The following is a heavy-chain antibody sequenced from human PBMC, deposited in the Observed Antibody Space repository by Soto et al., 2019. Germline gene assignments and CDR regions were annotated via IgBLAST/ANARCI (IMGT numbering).Heavy chain of an antibody. V-gene: IGHV1-69*08. CDR1: GGTLSSYS. CDR2: IITFVGKA. CDR3: ARATGGDDSGGNYMVV. D-gene: IGHD5-12*01. J-gene: IGHJ6*03. Sequence: QVQLVQSGPEVKKPGSSVKVSCKTSGGTLSSYSFIWVRQAPGQGLEWVGRIITFVGKANVAQRFQGRVTITADRSTATAFMELRRQTSADTAVYYCARATGGDDSGGNYMVVWGTGTTVTVSS.